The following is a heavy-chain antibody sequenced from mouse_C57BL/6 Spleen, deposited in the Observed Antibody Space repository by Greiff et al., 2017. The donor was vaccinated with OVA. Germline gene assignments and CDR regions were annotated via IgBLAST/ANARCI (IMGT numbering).Heavy chain of an antibody. D-gene: IGHD4-1*01. V-gene: IGHV5-4*01. Sequence: EVHLVESGGGLVKPGGSLKLSCAASGFTFSSYAMSWVRQTPEKRLEWVATISDGGSYTYYPDNVKGRFTISRDNAKNNLYLQMSHLKSEDTAMYYCAREWDVDWYFDVWGTGTTVTVSS. CDR1: GFTFSSYA. CDR2: ISDGGSYT. CDR3: AREWDVDWYFDV. J-gene: IGHJ1*03.